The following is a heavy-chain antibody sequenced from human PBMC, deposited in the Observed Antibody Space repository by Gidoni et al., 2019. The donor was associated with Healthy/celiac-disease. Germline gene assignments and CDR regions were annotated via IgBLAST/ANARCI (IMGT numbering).Heavy chain of an antibody. Sequence: QVQLVESGGGVVQPGRSLRLSCAASGFTFSSHGMNWVRQAPGKGLEWVAVIWYDGSNKYYADSVKGRFTISRDNSKNTLYLQMNSLRAEETAVYYCARDLLWFGELLSPYWGQGTLVTVSS. V-gene: IGHV3-33*01. CDR2: IWYDGSNK. J-gene: IGHJ4*02. D-gene: IGHD3-10*01. CDR3: ARDLLWFGELLSPY. CDR1: GFTFSSHG.